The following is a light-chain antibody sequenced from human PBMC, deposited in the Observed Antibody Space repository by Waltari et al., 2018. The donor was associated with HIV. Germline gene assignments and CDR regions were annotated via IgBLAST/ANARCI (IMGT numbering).Light chain of an antibody. J-gene: IGLJ2*01. CDR2: YDT. V-gene: IGLV3-21*04. Sequence: VHRYQQKAGQAPVVVLSYDTDRPAGIPGRFSGFNSGHSATLIISRVGAGDEADYYCQVWDSASDHVLFGGGTRLTVL. CDR3: QVWDSASDHVL.